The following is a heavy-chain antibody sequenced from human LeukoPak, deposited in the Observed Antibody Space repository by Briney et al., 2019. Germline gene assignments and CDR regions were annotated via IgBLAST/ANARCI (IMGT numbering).Heavy chain of an antibody. V-gene: IGHV4-31*03. D-gene: IGHD3-22*01. CDR3: ARVPVDYDSSGYYDFDY. J-gene: IGHJ4*02. Sequence: SETLSLTCTVSGGSISSGGYYWRWIRQHPGKGLEWIGYIYYSGSTYYNPSLKSRVTISVDTSKNQFSLKLSSVTAADTAVYYCARVPVDYDSSGYYDFDYWGQGTLVTVSS. CDR2: IYYSGST. CDR1: GGSISSGGYY.